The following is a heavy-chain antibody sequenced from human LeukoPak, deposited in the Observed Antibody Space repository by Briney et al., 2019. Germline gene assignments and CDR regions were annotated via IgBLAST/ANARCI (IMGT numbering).Heavy chain of an antibody. J-gene: IGHJ6*04. CDR2: MSHNRGT. V-gene: IGHV4-38-2*01. Sequence: KSSETLSLTCAVSGYSISSGYYWGWIRQPPGKGLEWIGSMSHNRGTYYNPSLKSRVTISMDTSKNQFSLRLSSVTAADTAVYYCASYYASGVSAYNYHGMDVWGKGTTVTVSS. D-gene: IGHD3-10*01. CDR1: GYSISSGYY. CDR3: ASYYASGVSAYNYHGMDV.